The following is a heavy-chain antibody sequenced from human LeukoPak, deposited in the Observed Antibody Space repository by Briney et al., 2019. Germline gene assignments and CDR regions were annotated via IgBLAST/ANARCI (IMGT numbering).Heavy chain of an antibody. CDR1: GYTFTDYY. CDR3: AREIRITMRPFDP. D-gene: IGHD3-22*01. Sequence: ASVKVSCKVSGYTFTDYYMHWVQQAPGKGLEWMGRINPNSGGTNYAQKFQGRVTMTRDTSISTAYMELSRLRSDDTAVYYCAREIRITMRPFDPWGQGTLVTVSS. J-gene: IGHJ5*02. V-gene: IGHV1-2*06. CDR2: INPNSGGT.